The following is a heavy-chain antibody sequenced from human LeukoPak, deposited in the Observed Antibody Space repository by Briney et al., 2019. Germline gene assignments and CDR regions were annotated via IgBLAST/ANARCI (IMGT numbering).Heavy chain of an antibody. CDR3: ASSIAAAMNWFDP. Sequence: SETLSLTCTVSGGSISSGDYYWSWIRQPPGKGLEWIGYIYYSGSTYYNPSLKGRVTISVDTSKNQFSLKLSSVTAADTAVYYCASSIAAAMNWFDPWGQGTLVTVSS. D-gene: IGHD6-13*01. CDR1: GGSISSGDYY. CDR2: IYYSGST. V-gene: IGHV4-30-4*01. J-gene: IGHJ5*02.